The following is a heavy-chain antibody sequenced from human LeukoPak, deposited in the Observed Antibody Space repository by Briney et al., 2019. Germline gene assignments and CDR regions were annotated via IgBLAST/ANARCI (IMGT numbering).Heavy chain of an antibody. CDR1: GGSFSGYY. D-gene: IGHD3-10*01. CDR3: ARQGITMVRGVRYMDV. Sequence: PSETLSLTCAVYGGSFSGYYWNWIRQPPGKGLEWIGEINHSGSTNYNPSLKSRVTISVDTSKNQFSLKLSSVTAADTAAYYCARQGITMVRGVRYMDVWGKGTTVTVSS. CDR2: INHSGST. J-gene: IGHJ6*03. V-gene: IGHV4-34*01.